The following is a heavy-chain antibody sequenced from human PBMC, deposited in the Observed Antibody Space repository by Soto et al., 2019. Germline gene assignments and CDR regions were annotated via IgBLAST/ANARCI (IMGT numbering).Heavy chain of an antibody. Sequence: SETLSLTCTVSGGSIISSSYYWVWLLQPPGKGLEWIGSIYYSGSTYYNPSLKSRVTISVDTSKNPFSLKLSSVTAADTAVYYCARQHYDFWSGPANYFDYWGQGTLVTVSS. J-gene: IGHJ4*02. V-gene: IGHV4-39*01. CDR2: IYYSGST. CDR3: ARQHYDFWSGPANYFDY. D-gene: IGHD3-3*01. CDR1: GGSIISSSYY.